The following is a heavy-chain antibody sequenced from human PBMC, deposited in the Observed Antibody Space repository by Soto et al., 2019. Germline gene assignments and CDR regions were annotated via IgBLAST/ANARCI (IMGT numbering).Heavy chain of an antibody. V-gene: IGHV5-10-1*01. CDR3: ARRDLVGKSRGGGPRIYYYYGMDV. CDR1: GYSFTSYW. Sequence: GESLKISCKGSGYSFTSYWISWVRQMPGKGLEWMGRIDPSDSYTTYSPSFQGHVTISADKSISTAYLQWSSLKASDTAMYYCARRDLVGKSRGGGPRIYYYYGMDVWGQGTTVTVSS. CDR2: IDPSDSYT. D-gene: IGHD2-21*01. J-gene: IGHJ6*02.